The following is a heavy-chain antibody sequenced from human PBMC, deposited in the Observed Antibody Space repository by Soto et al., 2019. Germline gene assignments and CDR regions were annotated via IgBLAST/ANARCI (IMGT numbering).Heavy chain of an antibody. V-gene: IGHV4-4*09. CDR1: GGSMSGQH. J-gene: IGHJ4*02. CDR2: HHSDST. D-gene: IGHD3-16*01. CDR3: ATNSVVEGGRGY. Sequence: QVQLQESGPGLVKPSETLSLTCTVSGGSMSGQHWSWIRQPPGKGLEWIGHHSDSTNYNPSLKSRISIRTDMSKNQFDLKLSSVTDSEPAVYFLATNSVVEGGRGYGGQGTLVNVSS.